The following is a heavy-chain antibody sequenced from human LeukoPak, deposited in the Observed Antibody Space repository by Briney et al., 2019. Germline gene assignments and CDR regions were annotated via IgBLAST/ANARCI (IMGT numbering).Heavy chain of an antibody. CDR2: ISDSGGST. V-gene: IGHV3-23*01. J-gene: IGHJ4*02. CDR1: GFTFANYA. Sequence: GGSLRLSCAASGFTFANYAMTWVRQAPGKGLEWVSTISDSGGSTSYADSVKGRFTISRDNSKNTLYLQMNSLRAEDTAVYYCAWNPPTDYWGQGTLVTVSS. D-gene: IGHD1-1*01. CDR3: AWNPPTDY.